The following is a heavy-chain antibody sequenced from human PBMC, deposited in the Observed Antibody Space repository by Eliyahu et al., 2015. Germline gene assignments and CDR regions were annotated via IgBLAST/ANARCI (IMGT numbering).Heavy chain of an antibody. V-gene: IGHV1-18*01. CDR3: AREGYYGDYLDY. J-gene: IGHJ4*02. CDR2: ISGYKGXT. CDR1: GYTFNSYG. D-gene: IGHD4-17*01. Sequence: QVQLEQSGAEVKKPGASVKVSCKASGYTFNSYGIRWVRQAPGXGLEWIGCISGYKGXTDYXQKFQGRVTMTTDTSTNTAYMELRSLRSDDTAVYYCAREGYYGDYLDYWGQGTLVTVSS.